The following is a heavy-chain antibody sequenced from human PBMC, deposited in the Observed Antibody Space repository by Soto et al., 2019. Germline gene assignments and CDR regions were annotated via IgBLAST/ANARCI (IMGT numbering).Heavy chain of an antibody. Sequence: GSLRLSCSGSGFTFNGHNMYWVRQAPGKELEYVSAIGPKGAGAYYTVSVMSRFSISRDDSKNTLYLQMSSLRPEDSAPYYCVNELHTAEWGWGQGTLVTVSS. CDR3: VNELHTAEWG. D-gene: IGHD4-4*01. CDR2: IGPKGAGA. J-gene: IGHJ4*02. V-gene: IGHV3-64D*06. CDR1: GFTFNGHN.